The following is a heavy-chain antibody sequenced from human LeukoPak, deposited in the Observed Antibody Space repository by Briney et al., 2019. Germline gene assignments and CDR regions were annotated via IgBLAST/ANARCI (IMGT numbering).Heavy chain of an antibody. J-gene: IGHJ6*02. CDR3: AKYLSAKGPPYALEV. Sequence: GGSLRLSCAASGFTFSDYYVSWIRQAPGKGLEWVSYISSSSSYTNYADSVKGRFTISRDNAKNSLYLQMNSLRAEDTAVYYCAKYLSAKGPPYALEVWGQGTTVTVSS. V-gene: IGHV3-11*03. CDR2: ISSSSSYT. D-gene: IGHD2/OR15-2a*01. CDR1: GFTFSDYY.